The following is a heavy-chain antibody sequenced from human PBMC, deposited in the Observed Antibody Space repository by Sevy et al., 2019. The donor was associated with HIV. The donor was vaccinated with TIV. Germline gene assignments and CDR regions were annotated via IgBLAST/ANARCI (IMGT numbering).Heavy chain of an antibody. Sequence: GRSLRLSCAASGFTFSDYYMTWIRQSPGKGLQWISYISSGSSYTNYADSVKGRFTISRDNAKNSLYLEIHTLRPEDTAVYYCARSRSNYADYYFDYWGQGTVVTVSS. V-gene: IGHV3-11*06. D-gene: IGHD4-17*01. CDR3: ARSRSNYADYYFDY. CDR1: GFTFSDYY. J-gene: IGHJ4*02. CDR2: ISSGSSYT.